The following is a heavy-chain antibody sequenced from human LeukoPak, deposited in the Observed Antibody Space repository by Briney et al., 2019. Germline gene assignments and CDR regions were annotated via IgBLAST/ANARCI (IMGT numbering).Heavy chain of an antibody. CDR2: MYYSGIT. CDR3: ARHFPLLWFGELLGWAQWYYYYMDV. D-gene: IGHD3-10*01. J-gene: IGHJ6*03. Sequence: SETLSLTCTVSGGSISSSRYYWGWIRQPPGRGLEWIGCMYYSGITYYNPSLKSRITISVDTSKSQFSLKLSSVNAADTAVYYCARHFPLLWFGELLGWAQWYYYYMDVWGKGTTVTISS. V-gene: IGHV4-39*01. CDR1: GGSISSSRYY.